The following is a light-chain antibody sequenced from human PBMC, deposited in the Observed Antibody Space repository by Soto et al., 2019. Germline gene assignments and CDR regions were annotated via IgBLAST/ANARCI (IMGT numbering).Light chain of an antibody. CDR2: EVT. J-gene: IGLJ1*01. V-gene: IGLV2-14*01. CDR3: SSYTSGSPIYV. CDR1: SSDFYGYNY. Sequence: QSALAQPASVSGSPGQSITISCTGTSSDFYGYNYVSWYQQLPGKAPKLLIYEVTSRPSGVSNRFSGSKSGSTASLTISGLLAEDEADYYCSSYTSGSPIYVFGTGTKVTVL.